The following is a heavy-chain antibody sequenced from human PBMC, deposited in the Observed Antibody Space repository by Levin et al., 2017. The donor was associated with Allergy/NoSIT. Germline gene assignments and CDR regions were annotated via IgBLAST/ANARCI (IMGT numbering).Heavy chain of an antibody. CDR2: IHYTGYT. J-gene: IGHJ5*02. CDR1: GGSISSYY. CDR3: ARSAHVTVIPAAIFAFDH. D-gene: IGHD2-2*01. V-gene: IGHV4-59*08. Sequence: SETLSLTCTVSGGSISSYYWSWIRQSPGKRPEWIGYIHYTGYTNYSPSLKSRVTISLDTSKNQFSLKLTSVTAADTAVYSCARSAHVTVIPAAIFAFDHWGQGILVTVSS.